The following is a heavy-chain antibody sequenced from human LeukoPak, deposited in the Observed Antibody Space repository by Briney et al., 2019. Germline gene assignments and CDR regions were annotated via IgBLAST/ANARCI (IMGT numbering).Heavy chain of an antibody. CDR3: ARTDYGDYGY. CDR1: GGSISSYY. V-gene: IGHV4-59*01. CDR2: IYYSGST. D-gene: IGHD4-17*01. Sequence: SQTLSLTCAVSGGSISSYYWSWIRQPPGKGLEWIGYIYYSGSTNYNPSLKSRVTISVDTSKNQFSLKLSSVTAADTAVYYCARTDYGDYGYWGQGTLVTVSS. J-gene: IGHJ4*02.